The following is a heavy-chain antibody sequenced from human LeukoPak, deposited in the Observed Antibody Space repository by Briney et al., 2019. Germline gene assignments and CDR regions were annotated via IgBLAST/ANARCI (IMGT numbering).Heavy chain of an antibody. CDR2: INWNGGST. CDR1: GFTFHDYG. D-gene: IGHD3-3*01. J-gene: IGHJ6*03. CDR3: ARGRITIFGVVVSPMDV. V-gene: IGHV3-20*01. Sequence: GGSLRLSCAASGFTFHDYGMRWVRHARGKGVEGVSGINWNGGSTAYADSVKGRFTTSRDNANNSLYLQMNSLRAEDTALYHCARGRITIFGVVVSPMDVWGKGTAVTVSS.